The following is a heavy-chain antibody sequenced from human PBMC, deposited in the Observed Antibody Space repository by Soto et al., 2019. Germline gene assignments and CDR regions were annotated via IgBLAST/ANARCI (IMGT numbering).Heavy chain of an antibody. J-gene: IGHJ5*02. CDR2: ISGSGGST. CDR3: SKDGKWEQLSSFDP. D-gene: IGHD1-26*01. CDR1: GFTFINYA. Sequence: GGSLRLSCAASGFTFINYAMHWVRQAPGKGLEWVAVISGSGGSTYYADSVKGRFTISRDNSKNTLYLQMNSLRAEDTAVYYCSKDGKWEQLSSFDPWGQGTLVTVYS. V-gene: IGHV3-23*01.